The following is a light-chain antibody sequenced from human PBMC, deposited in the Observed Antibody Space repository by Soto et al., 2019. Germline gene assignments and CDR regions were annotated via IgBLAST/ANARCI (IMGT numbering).Light chain of an antibody. V-gene: IGKV3-15*01. CDR3: QQRSNWPLT. J-gene: IGKJ4*01. CDR1: QSVSSN. Sequence: IVMTQSPATLSVSPGERATLSCRASQSVSSNLAWYQQKPGQAPRLLIYGASTRATGIPARFSGSGSGTEFTLTISRLQSDDFAVYYCQQRSNWPLTFGGGTKVEIK. CDR2: GAS.